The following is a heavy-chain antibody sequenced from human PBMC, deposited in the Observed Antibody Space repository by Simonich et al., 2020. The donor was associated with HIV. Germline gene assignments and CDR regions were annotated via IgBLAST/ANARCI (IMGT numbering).Heavy chain of an antibody. D-gene: IGHD2-2*01. Sequence: QVQLQQWGAGLLKPSETLSLTCAVYGGSFSGYYWSWIRQPPGKGLEWIGEINHRGITNYNPSLKSRVTISVDTSKNQFSLKLSSVTAADTAVYYCARGFYQRLYYFDYWGQGTLVTVSS. CDR3: ARGFYQRLYYFDY. CDR1: GGSFSGYY. V-gene: IGHV4-34*01. J-gene: IGHJ4*02. CDR2: INHRGIT.